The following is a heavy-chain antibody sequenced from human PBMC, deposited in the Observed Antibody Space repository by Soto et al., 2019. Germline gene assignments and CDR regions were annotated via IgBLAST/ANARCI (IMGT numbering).Heavy chain of an antibody. V-gene: IGHV4-59*01. CDR3: ARAPRGNYGYPSYFGY. CDR2: IYYSGST. Sequence: SQSLSLTFTVSGGFICSYYRSWIRQLPGKGLEWIGYIYYSGSTNYNPSLKSRVTISVDTSKNQFSLKLSSVTAADTAVYYCARAPRGNYGYPSYFGYWGQGTLVTVS. D-gene: IGHD3-10*01. CDR1: GGFICSYY. J-gene: IGHJ4*02.